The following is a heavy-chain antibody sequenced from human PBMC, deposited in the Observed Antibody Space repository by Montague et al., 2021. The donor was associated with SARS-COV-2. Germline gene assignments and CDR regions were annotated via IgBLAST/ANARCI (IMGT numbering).Heavy chain of an antibody. CDR1: GDSINNSY. CDR2: IYYKGST. Sequence: SETLSLTCTVSGDSINNSYWSWIRHPPGKGLEWIGYIYYKGSTNYNPSLETRVLISVDPAKNQFSLKMSSGTAADTAVYYCAGEDRWNWFDPWGQGTLVIVSS. J-gene: IGHJ5*02. V-gene: IGHV4-59*01. D-gene: IGHD5-24*01. CDR3: AGEDRWNWFDP.